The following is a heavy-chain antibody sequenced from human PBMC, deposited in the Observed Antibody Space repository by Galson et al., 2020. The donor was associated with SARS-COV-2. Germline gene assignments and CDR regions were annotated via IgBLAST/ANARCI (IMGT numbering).Heavy chain of an antibody. CDR2: NSSGSNYI. V-gene: IGHV3-21*01. CDR1: GFPFSSYT. D-gene: IGHD1-26*01. Sequence: GESLKISCAVSGFPFSSYTMNWVRQAPGKGLEWVSSNSSGSNYIYYTDSVKGRFTISRDNAKNSLFLQMNSLRAEDTAVYYCARDASWAMFGMDVWGQGTTVTVSS. J-gene: IGHJ6*02. CDR3: ARDASWAMFGMDV.